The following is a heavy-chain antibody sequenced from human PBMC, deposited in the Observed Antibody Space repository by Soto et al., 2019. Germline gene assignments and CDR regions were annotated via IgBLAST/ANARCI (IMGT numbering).Heavy chain of an antibody. V-gene: IGHV3-23*01. D-gene: IGHD3-22*01. Sequence: PGGSLRLSCAASGFTFSNYAMSWVRQAPGKGLEWVSSISGSGGSTYYADSVKGRLTISRDNSKNTLYLQMHSLRAEDTAVYYWAKDVEYDSSGHRFDYWGQGTLVTVS. J-gene: IGHJ4*02. CDR2: ISGSGGST. CDR1: GFTFSNYA. CDR3: AKDVEYDSSGHRFDY.